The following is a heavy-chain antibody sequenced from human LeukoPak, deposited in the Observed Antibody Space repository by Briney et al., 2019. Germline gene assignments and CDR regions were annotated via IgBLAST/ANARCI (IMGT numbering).Heavy chain of an antibody. D-gene: IGHD3-22*01. CDR3: ARGGDGSGYYSVSFVY. CDR1: GFPFSSYW. V-gene: IGHV3-7*01. CDR2: IKQDGSDK. Sequence: GGSLRLSCVASGFPFSSYWMSWVRQAPGKGLEWVANIKQDGSDKYYVDSVKGRFTISRDNAKNTLYLQMNSLRAEDTAVYYCARGGDGSGYYSVSFVYWGQGTLVTVSS. J-gene: IGHJ4*02.